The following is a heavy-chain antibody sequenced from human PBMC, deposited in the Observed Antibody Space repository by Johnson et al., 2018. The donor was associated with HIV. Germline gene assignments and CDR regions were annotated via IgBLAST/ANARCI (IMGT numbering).Heavy chain of an antibody. CDR3: ARAERSSSGVDAFDI. V-gene: IGHV3-66*03. J-gene: IGHJ3*02. D-gene: IGHD6-6*01. CDR2: IYIGGNT. Sequence: VQLVESGGGLMQPGGSLRLSCAASALSVSTNYISWVRQAPGKGLEWISVIYIGGNTYYADSVRGRFPISRDSSKNTLYLQMNSPRAEDTAVYYCARAERSSSGVDAFDIWGQGTMVTVSS. CDR1: ALSVSTNY.